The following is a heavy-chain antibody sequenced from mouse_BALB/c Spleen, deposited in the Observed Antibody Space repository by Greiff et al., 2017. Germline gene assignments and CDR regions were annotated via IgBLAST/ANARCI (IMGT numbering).Heavy chain of an antibody. Sequence: VQLVESGAELARPGASVKLSCKASGYTFTSYWMQWVKQRPGQGLEWIGAIYPGDGDTRYTQKFKGKATLTADKSSSTAYMQLSSLASEDSAVYYCAREAAYWGQGTLVTVSA. J-gene: IGHJ3*01. V-gene: IGHV1-87*01. CDR3: AREAAY. CDR1: GYTFTSYW. CDR2: IYPGDGDT.